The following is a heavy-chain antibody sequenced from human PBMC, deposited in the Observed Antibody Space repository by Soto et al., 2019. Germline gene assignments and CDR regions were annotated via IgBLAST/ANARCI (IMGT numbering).Heavy chain of an antibody. V-gene: IGHV1-3*01. J-gene: IGHJ3*02. D-gene: IGHD3-9*01. CDR2: INAGNGNT. CDR1: GYTFTSYA. CDR3: AREDVLRYFDWLLNGVAFDI. Sequence: ASVKVSCKASGYTFTSYAMHWVRQVPGQRLEWMGWINAGNGNTKYSQKFQGRVTITRDTSASTAYMELSSLRSEDTAVYYCAREDVLRYFDWLLNGVAFDIWGQGTMVTVSS.